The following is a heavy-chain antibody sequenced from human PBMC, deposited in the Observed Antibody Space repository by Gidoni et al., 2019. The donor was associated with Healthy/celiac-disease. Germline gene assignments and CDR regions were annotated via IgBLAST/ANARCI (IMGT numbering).Heavy chain of an antibody. J-gene: IGHJ6*02. V-gene: IGHV1-3*01. CDR2: INAGNGNT. Sequence: QVQLVQSRAEVKKPGASVTVSCKASGYTFTSYAMHWVRQAPGQRLEWMGWINAGNGNTKYSQKFQGRVTITRDTSASTAYMELSSLRSEDTAVYYCARGGAAAGSYYYYGMDVWGQGTTVTVSS. D-gene: IGHD6-13*01. CDR1: GYTFTSYA. CDR3: ARGGAAAGSYYYYGMDV.